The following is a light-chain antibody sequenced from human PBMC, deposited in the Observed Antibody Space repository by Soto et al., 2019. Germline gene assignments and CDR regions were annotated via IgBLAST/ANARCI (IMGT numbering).Light chain of an antibody. Sequence: QSALTQPASVSGSPAQSVTISCTGTSSDFGSYKFVSWYQHHPGKVPKVIIYETSKRPSGVSDRFSGSKSGNTASLTISGLQAEDEADYYCFSFTSTNTHVFGSGTQVTVL. CDR2: ETS. CDR1: SSDFGSYKF. CDR3: FSFTSTNTHV. V-gene: IGLV2-23*01. J-gene: IGLJ1*01.